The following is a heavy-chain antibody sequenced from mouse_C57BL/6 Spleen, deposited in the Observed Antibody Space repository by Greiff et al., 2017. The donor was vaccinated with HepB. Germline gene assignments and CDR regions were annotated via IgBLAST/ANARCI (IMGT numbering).Heavy chain of an antibody. Sequence: VKLQASGAELVRPGASVTLSCKASGYTFTDYEMHWVKQTPVHGLEWIGAIDPETGGTAYNQKFKGKAILTADKSSSTAYMELRSLTSEDSAVYYCTRWLLLWGQGTTLTVSS. CDR1: GYTFTDYE. J-gene: IGHJ2*01. V-gene: IGHV1-15*01. CDR2: IDPETGGT. CDR3: TRWLLL. D-gene: IGHD2-3*01.